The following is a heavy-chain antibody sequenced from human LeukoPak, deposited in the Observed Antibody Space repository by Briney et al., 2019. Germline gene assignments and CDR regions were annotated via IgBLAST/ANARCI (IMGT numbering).Heavy chain of an antibody. J-gene: IGHJ5*02. Sequence: SETLSLTCTVSGYSISSGYYWGWIRQPPGKGLEWIGSIYHSGSTYYNPSLKSRVTISVDTSKNQFSLKLSSVTAADTAVYYCARDRYSYGSYNWFDPWGQGTLVTVSS. CDR1: GYSISSGYY. V-gene: IGHV4-38-2*02. CDR2: IYHSGST. CDR3: ARDRYSYGSYNWFDP. D-gene: IGHD5-18*01.